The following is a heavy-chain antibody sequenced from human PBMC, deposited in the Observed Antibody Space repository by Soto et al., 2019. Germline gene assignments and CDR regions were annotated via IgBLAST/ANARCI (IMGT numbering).Heavy chain of an antibody. V-gene: IGHV2-5*02. J-gene: IGHJ4*02. CDR3: AHTYYYDSGGYSYFDY. Sequence: QITLKESGPTLVKPTQTLTLTCTFSGFSLSTSGVGVGWIRQPPGKALEWLALIYWDDDKRYSPSLKSRLTFTKDTSKNQVVLTMTNMDPVDTATYYCAHTYYYDSGGYSYFDYWGQGTLVTVSS. CDR1: GFSLSTSGVG. D-gene: IGHD3-22*01. CDR2: IYWDDDK.